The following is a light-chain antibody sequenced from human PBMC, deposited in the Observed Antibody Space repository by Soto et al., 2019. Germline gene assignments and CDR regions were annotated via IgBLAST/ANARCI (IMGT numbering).Light chain of an antibody. Sequence: EIVMTQSPATLSVSPGERATLSCRASHDINYNLAWYQQRPGQAPRLLIYGASTRATNIPARFSGSGSGTEFTLTISSVQSEDFAVYYCQHYNNWPPMKTFGQGTKVDIK. CDR1: HDINYN. V-gene: IGKV3-15*01. CDR3: QHYNNWPPMKT. J-gene: IGKJ1*01. CDR2: GAS.